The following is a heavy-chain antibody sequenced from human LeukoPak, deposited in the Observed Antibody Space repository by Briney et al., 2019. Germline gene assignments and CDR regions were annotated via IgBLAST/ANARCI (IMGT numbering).Heavy chain of an antibody. V-gene: IGHV4-34*01. D-gene: IGHD3-10*01. J-gene: IGHJ4*02. CDR3: ARGNGYGSNY. CDR2: INHSGST. CDR1: GGSFSGYY. Sequence: SETLSLTCAVYGGSFSGYYWSWIRQPPGKGLEWIGEINHSGSTNHNPSLKSRVTISVDTSKNQFSLKLSSVTAADTAVYYCARGNGYGSNYWGQGTLVTVSS.